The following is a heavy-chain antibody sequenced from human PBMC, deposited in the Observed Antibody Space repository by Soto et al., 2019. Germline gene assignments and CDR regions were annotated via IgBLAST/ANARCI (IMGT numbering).Heavy chain of an antibody. D-gene: IGHD4-17*01. Sequence: QVQLVESGGGVVQPGRSLRLSCAASGFTFSSYGMHWVRQAPGKGLEWVAVIWYDGSNKYYADSVKGRFTISRDNSKNTIYLQMNSLRAEDMAVYYCARRVKKVGGDYPNYIDVWGKGTTVTVSS. CDR2: IWYDGSNK. CDR3: ARRVKKVGGDYPNYIDV. V-gene: IGHV3-33*01. J-gene: IGHJ6*03. CDR1: GFTFSSYG.